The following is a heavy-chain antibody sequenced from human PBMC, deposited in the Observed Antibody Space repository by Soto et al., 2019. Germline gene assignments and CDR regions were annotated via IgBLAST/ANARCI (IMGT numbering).Heavy chain of an antibody. V-gene: IGHV3-23*01. CDR2: ISGSGGST. Sequence: GGSLRLSCAASGFTFSSYAMSWVRQAPGKGLEWVSAISGSGGSTYYADSVKGRFTISRDNSKNTLYLKMNSLGAEDTAVYYCAKVRYGSGSYYNPALDYWGQGTLVTVSS. J-gene: IGHJ4*02. CDR3: AKVRYGSGSYYNPALDY. CDR1: GFTFSSYA. D-gene: IGHD3-10*01.